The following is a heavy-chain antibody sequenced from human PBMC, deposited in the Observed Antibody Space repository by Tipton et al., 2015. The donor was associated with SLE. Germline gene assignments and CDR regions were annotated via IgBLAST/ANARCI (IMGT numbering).Heavy chain of an antibody. J-gene: IGHJ6*02. CDR1: GFTFSSYA. CDR3: ARDYGLRVLMVYAIDV. Sequence: SLRLSCAASGFTFSSYAMHWVRQAPGKGLEWVAVISYDGSNKYYADSVKGRFTISRDNSKNTLYLQMNSLRAEDTAVYYCARDYGLRVLMVYAIDVWGQGTTVTVSS. CDR2: ISYDGSNK. D-gene: IGHD2-8*01. V-gene: IGHV3-30-3*01.